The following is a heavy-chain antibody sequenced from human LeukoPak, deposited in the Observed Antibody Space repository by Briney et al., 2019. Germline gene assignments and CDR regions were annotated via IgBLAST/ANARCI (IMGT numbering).Heavy chain of an antibody. Sequence: ASVKVSCKAFGYSFTRNGISWVRQAPGRGLEWMGWISTNSGNTNYAQNLQGRVTMTTDTSASTAYMELRSLSSDDTAVYYCARDVMYAFDSWGQGTLVTVSS. J-gene: IGHJ5*01. V-gene: IGHV1-18*04. CDR3: ARDVMYAFDS. D-gene: IGHD2-8*01. CDR2: ISTNSGNT. CDR1: GYSFTRNG.